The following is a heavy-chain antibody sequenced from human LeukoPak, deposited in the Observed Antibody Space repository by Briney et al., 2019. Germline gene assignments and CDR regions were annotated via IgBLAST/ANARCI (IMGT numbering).Heavy chain of an antibody. V-gene: IGHV3-74*01. CDR2: INSDESST. CDR3: ARGPYDILTGYYGYYFDY. J-gene: IGHJ4*02. CDR1: GFTFSSYW. Sequence: PGGSLRLSCAASGFTFSSYWMHWVRQAPGKGLVWVSRINSDESSTSYADSVKGRFTISRDNAKNTLYLQMNSLRAEDTAVYYCARGPYDILTGYYGYYFDYWGQGTLVTVSS. D-gene: IGHD3-9*01.